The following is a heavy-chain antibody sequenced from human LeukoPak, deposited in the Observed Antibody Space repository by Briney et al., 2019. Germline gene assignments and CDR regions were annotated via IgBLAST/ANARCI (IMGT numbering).Heavy chain of an antibody. V-gene: IGHV3-23*01. CDR2: ISGSGGST. CDR1: GFTFSSYA. CDR3: ARVRGVYGDYEADY. Sequence: GGSLRLSCAASGFTFSSYAMSWVRQAPGKGLEWVSAISGSGGSTYYADSVKGRFTISRDNSKNTLYLQMNSLRPEDTAMYYCARVRGVYGDYEADYWGQGTLVTVSS. D-gene: IGHD4-17*01. J-gene: IGHJ4*02.